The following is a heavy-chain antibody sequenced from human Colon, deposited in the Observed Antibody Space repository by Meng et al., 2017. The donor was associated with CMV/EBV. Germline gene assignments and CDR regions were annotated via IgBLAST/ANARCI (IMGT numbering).Heavy chain of an antibody. J-gene: IGHJ6*02. V-gene: IGHV3-21*01. CDR1: GFTFSSYT. D-gene: IGHD3-10*01. CDR3: ATLQLYLRITYGVDV. CDR2: ISSTSSNI. Sequence: GESLKISCAASGFTFSSYTMNWVRQAPGKGLEWVSSISSTSSNIYYADSVKGRFTISRDNAKNSVYLEMNSLRDEDTAVYYCATLQLYLRITYGVDVWGQGTTVTVSS.